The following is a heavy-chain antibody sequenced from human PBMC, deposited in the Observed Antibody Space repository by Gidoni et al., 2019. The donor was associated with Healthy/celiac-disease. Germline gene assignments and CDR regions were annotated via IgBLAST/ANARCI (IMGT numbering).Heavy chain of an antibody. J-gene: IGHJ3*02. D-gene: IGHD6-13*01. V-gene: IGHV3-30-3*01. CDR3: ARGIAAADPYFDI. Sequence: QVQLVESGGGVVQPGRSLRLSCAASGFTFSSYAMHGVRQAPGKGLEWVAVISYDGSNKYYADSVKGRFTISRDNSKNTLYLQMNSLRAEDTAVYYCARGIAAADPYFDIWGQGTMVTVSS. CDR2: ISYDGSNK. CDR1: GFTFSSYA.